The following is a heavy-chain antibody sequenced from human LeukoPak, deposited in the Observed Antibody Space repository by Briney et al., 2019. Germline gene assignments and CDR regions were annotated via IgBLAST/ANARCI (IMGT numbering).Heavy chain of an antibody. D-gene: IGHD3-10*01. CDR3: ARSLYYYGSGSYSVNWFDP. J-gene: IGHJ5*02. CDR1: GGSISSYY. CDR2: MYYSGST. Sequence: SETLSLTCTVSGGSISSYYWGWIRQPPGKGLEWIGSMYYSGSTYYNPSLKSRVTISINTSKNQFSLKLSSVTAADTAVYYCARSLYYYGSGSYSVNWFDPWGQGTLVTVSS. V-gene: IGHV4-39*07.